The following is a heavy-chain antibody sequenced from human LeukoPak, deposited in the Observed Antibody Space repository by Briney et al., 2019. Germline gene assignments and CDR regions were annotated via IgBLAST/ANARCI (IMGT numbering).Heavy chain of an antibody. D-gene: IGHD3-22*01. V-gene: IGHV4-34*01. CDR3: ARADYYDSSGYPNFDY. CDR2: INHSGST. CDR1: GGSFSGYY. Sequence: SETLSLTCAVYGGSFSGYYWSWIRQPPGKGLEWIGEINHSGSTNHNPSLKSRVTISVDTSKNQFSLKLSSVTAADTAVYYCARADYYDSSGYPNFDYWGQGTLVTVSS. J-gene: IGHJ4*02.